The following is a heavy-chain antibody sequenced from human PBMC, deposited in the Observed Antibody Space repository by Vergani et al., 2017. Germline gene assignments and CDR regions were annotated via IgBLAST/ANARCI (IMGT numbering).Heavy chain of an antibody. CDR1: GFTFSSYS. CDR2: ISSSSSTI. D-gene: IGHD3/OR15-3a*01. V-gene: IGHV3-48*04. J-gene: IGHJ4*02. CDR3: ANGRVVTPSPIYYFDY. Sequence: EVQLVESGGGLVQPGGSLRLSCAASGFTFSSYSMNWVRQAPGKGLEWVSYISSSSSTIYYADSVKGRFTISRDNAKNSLYLQMNSLRAEDTAVYYCANGRVVTPSPIYYFDYWGQGTLVTVSS.